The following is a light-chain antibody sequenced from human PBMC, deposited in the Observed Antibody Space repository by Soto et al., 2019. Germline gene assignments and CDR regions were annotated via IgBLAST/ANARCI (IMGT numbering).Light chain of an antibody. J-gene: IGKJ1*01. V-gene: IGKV3-20*01. CDR2: GVS. CDR3: QQYGNSPWT. CDR1: QSVSSSY. Sequence: EIGLTQSPCTLSLSPGERATLSCRASQSVSSSYLAWFQQRPGQAPRLLIYGVSSRATGIPDRFSGSGSATDFILIISRLEPEDFAVYYCQQYGNSPWTFGQGTKV.